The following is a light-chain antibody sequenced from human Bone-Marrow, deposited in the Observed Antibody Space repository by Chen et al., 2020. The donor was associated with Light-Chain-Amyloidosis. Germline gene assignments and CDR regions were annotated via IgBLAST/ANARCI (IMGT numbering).Light chain of an antibody. CDR2: RNH. CDR1: SNNVGNEG. Sequence: QAGLTQPPSVSKALRQTATPTCTGNSNNVGNEGAGWLQQYQGHPPKLLSYRNHKRPSGISGRCSASRAGNTDYLTITGLQAEEEADHCCSAWDVSLRGWVFGGGTKLTVL. J-gene: IGLJ3*02. CDR3: SAWDVSLRGWV. V-gene: IGLV10-54*04.